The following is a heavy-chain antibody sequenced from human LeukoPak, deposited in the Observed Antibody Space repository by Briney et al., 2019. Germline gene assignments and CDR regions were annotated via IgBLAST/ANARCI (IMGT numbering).Heavy chain of an antibody. Sequence: GGSLRLSCAASGFTFTSYAMSWVRQAPGKGLEWVSVLTGDGNTYYADSVKGRFTNSRDDSKNTLFLQMNSLRAEDTAVFYCARDQYDTWSRRGNFDSWGQGTLVIVSS. J-gene: IGHJ4*02. V-gene: IGHV3-23*01. D-gene: IGHD3-3*01. CDR2: LTGDGNT. CDR3: ARDQYDTWSRRGNFDS. CDR1: GFTFTSYA.